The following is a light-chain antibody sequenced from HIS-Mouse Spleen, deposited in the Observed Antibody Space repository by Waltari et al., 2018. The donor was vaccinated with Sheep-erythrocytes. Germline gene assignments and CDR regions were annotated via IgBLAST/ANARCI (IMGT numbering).Light chain of an antibody. J-gene: IGLJ3*02. CDR3: AAWDDSLSGPV. Sequence: QSVLTQPPSASGTPGQRVTISCSGSSSNIGSNYVYWYQQLPGTAPKLLIDRNNQRPSGVPDRFSGSKSGNSASLAISGLRSEDEADYYCAAWDDSLSGPVFGGGTKLTVL. CDR1: SSNIGSNY. V-gene: IGLV1-47*01. CDR2: RNN.